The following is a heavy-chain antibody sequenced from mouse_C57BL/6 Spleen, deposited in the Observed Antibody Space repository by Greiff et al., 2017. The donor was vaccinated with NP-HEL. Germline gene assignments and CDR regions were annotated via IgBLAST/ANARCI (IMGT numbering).Heavy chain of an antibody. Sequence: EVQVVESGGGLVKPGGSLKLSCAASGFTFSSYAMSWVRQTPEKRLEWVATISAGGSYTYYPDNVKGRFTISRDNDKNNLYLQMSNLTSEDTAMYDCAMGGITTGFDVWGTGTTVTVSS. V-gene: IGHV5-4*01. D-gene: IGHD1-2*01. CDR1: GFTFSSYA. J-gene: IGHJ1*03. CDR2: ISAGGSYT. CDR3: AMGGITTGFDV.